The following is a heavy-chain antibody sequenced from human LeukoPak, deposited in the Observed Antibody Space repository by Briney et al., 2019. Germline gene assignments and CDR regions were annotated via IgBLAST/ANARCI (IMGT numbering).Heavy chain of an antibody. D-gene: IGHD3-9*01. CDR2: IWYDGSNK. CDR1: GFTFSRYG. V-gene: IGHV3-33*01. J-gene: IGHJ6*02. Sequence: PVGSLRLSCAASGFTFSRYGMHWGRQAPGKGLEWVAVIWYDGSNKYYADSVKGRFTISRDNSKNTLYLQMNRLRAEDTAVYYCARSQYYDILTGFYYYGMDIWGQGTTVTVSS. CDR3: ARSQYYDILTGFYYYGMDI.